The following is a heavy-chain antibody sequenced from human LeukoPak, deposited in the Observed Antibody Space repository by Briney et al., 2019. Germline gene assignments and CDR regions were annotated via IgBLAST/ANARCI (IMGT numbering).Heavy chain of an antibody. CDR2: ISYDGSNK. CDR1: GFTFSSYA. D-gene: IGHD6-13*01. V-gene: IGHV3-30*04. CDR3: ARDLIRQQLPGD. Sequence: QPGGSLRLSCAASGFTFSSYAMHWVRQAPGKGLEWVAVISYDGSNKYYADSVKGRFTISRDNAKNSLYLQMNSLRAEDTAVYYCARDLIRQQLPGDWGQGTLVTVSS. J-gene: IGHJ4*02.